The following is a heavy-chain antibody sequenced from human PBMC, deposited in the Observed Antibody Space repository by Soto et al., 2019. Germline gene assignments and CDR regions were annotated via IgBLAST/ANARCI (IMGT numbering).Heavy chain of an antibody. CDR3: GRGPSPRAPAGGTPYYYAMDV. D-gene: IGHD6-13*01. J-gene: IGHJ6*02. CDR1: GYDFTAYD. V-gene: IGHV1-8*02. CDR2: MNPINGAT. Sequence: ASVKVSWKASGYDFTAYDINWVRQASGQGLEWMGWMNPINGATGSARRFRGRVSMTRNTATGTAYMELTSLRLDDTAVYYCGRGPSPRAPAGGTPYYYAMDVWGQGTTVTVSS.